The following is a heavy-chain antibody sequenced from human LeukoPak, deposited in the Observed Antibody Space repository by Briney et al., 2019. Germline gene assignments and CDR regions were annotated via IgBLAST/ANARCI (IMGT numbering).Heavy chain of an antibody. D-gene: IGHD5-18*01. CDR3: ARGSWMQLWLLLDY. Sequence: SETLSLTCAVYGGSFSGYYWSWIRQPPGKGLEWIGEINHSGSTDYNPSLKSRVTISVDTSKNQFSLKLSSVTAADTAVYYCARGSWMQLWLLLDYWGQGTLVTVSS. CDR1: GGSFSGYY. V-gene: IGHV4-34*01. J-gene: IGHJ4*02. CDR2: INHSGST.